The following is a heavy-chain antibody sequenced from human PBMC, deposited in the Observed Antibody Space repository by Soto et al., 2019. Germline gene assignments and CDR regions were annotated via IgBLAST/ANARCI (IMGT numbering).Heavy chain of an antibody. CDR3: AKDIRYDSSGTGENAFDI. V-gene: IGHV3-9*01. CDR1: GFTFEDYA. J-gene: IGHJ3*02. Sequence: TGGSLRLSCAASGFTFEDYAMHWVRQAPGKGLEWVSGISWNSGSIGYADSVKGRFTISRDNAKNSLYLQMNSLRAEDTALYYCAKDIRYDSSGTGENAFDIWGQGTMVTVSS. CDR2: ISWNSGSI. D-gene: IGHD3-22*01.